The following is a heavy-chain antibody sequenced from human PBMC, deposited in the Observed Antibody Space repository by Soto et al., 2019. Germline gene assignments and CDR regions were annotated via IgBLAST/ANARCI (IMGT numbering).Heavy chain of an antibody. V-gene: IGHV3-74*01. Sequence: PGGSLRLSCAAAGFTFSNYGMQWVRQAPGRGLVWVSHINGDGSNTRYADSVKGRLTISRDNAKNTLYLQLNSLRAEDTAVYYCARGSNSYFGRDVWGQGTTVTVSS. D-gene: IGHD2-21*01. J-gene: IGHJ6*02. CDR3: ARGSNSYFGRDV. CDR1: GFTFSNYG. CDR2: INGDGSNT.